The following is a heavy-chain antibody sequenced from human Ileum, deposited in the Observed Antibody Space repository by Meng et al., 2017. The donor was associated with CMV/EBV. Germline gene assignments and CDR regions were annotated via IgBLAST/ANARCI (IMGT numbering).Heavy chain of an antibody. CDR2: ISAYSGHT. D-gene: IGHD2-2*03. J-gene: IGHJ4*02. V-gene: IGHV1-18*01. CDR1: GDTCTSYG. Sequence: KASGDTCTSYGINWVRQAPGQGLEWMGWISAYSGHTNYAQNLQGRVTMTTDTSTSTAYMELRSLTSDDTAVYFCARVVDFVVVPGDYWGQGTLVTVSS. CDR3: ARVVDFVVVPGDY.